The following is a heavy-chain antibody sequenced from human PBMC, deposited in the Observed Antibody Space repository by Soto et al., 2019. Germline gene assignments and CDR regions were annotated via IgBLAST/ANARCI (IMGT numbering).Heavy chain of an antibody. CDR1: GFTFSTYS. J-gene: IGHJ6*02. CDR3: ARRAV. Sequence: EVQLVESGGGLVQPGGSLRLSCAASGFTFSTYSMNWVRQAPGKGLEWISYITTSSSTIYYADAVKGRFTISRDNAKNSLYLQMNSLRVEDTAVYYCARRAVWGQGTTVTVS. V-gene: IGHV3-48*01. CDR2: ITTSSSTI.